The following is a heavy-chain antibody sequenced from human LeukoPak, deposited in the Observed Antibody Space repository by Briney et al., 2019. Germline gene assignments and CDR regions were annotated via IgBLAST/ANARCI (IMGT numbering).Heavy chain of an antibody. CDR1: GGSFSGYS. V-gene: IGHV4-30-2*01. CDR2: IYHSGST. Sequence: PSETLSLTCAVYGGSFSGYSWSWIRQPPGKGLEWIGYIYHSGSTYYNPSLKSRVTISVDRSKNQFSLKLSSVTAADTAVYYCARDAPGWYFDLWGRGTLVTVSS. CDR3: ARDAPGWYFDL. J-gene: IGHJ2*01.